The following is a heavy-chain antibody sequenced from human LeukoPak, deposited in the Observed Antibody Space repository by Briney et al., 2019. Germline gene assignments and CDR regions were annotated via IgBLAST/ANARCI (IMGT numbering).Heavy chain of an antibody. CDR2: VYYSGST. V-gene: IGHV4-39*01. D-gene: IGHD2-2*01. Sequence: SETLSLTWTLSARSISSSSSYWDWIRQPPGKGLEWMGSVYYSGSTYCKPSLNSPGTISVDTAKNQLSRKLCSVTSAPTALYCCARSYCSSTKWYAVGAFDIWSQGTRVTVSA. J-gene: IGHJ3*02. CDR1: ARSISSSSSY. CDR3: ARSYCSSTKWYAVGAFDI.